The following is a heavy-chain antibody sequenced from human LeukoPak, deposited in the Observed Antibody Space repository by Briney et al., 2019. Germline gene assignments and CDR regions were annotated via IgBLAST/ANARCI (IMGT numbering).Heavy chain of an antibody. CDR3: IAYGSGWN. CDR1: GFTFSTYA. CDR2: IKNDGSST. Sequence: PGGSLRLSCAASGFTFSTYAMSWVRQAPGKGLVWVSRIKNDGSSTDYGDSVKGRFTISRDNAKNTLYLQMSSLRAEDTAVYYCIAYGSGWNWGQGTLVTVSS. V-gene: IGHV3-74*01. D-gene: IGHD6-25*01. J-gene: IGHJ4*02.